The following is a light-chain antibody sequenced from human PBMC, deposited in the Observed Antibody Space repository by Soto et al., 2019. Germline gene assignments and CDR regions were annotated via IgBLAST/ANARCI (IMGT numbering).Light chain of an antibody. CDR1: SSDVGGYNY. CDR2: DVS. CDR3: SSYTSSEGV. J-gene: IGLJ1*01. Sequence: QSVLTQPASVSGSPGQSITISCTGTSSDVGGYNYVSWYQQHPGKAPKLMIYDVSNRPSGVSNRFSGSKSGNTASLTISGLQAEDEADYYCSSYTSSEGVCGTGTKVTV. V-gene: IGLV2-14*01.